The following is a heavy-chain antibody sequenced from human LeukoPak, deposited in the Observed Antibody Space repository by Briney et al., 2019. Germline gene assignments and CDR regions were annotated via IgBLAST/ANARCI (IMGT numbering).Heavy chain of an antibody. Sequence: PSETLSLTCAVSGGSISSGGYSWSWIRQPPGKGLEWIGYIYHSGSTYYNPSLKSRVTISVDRSKNQFSLKLSSVTAADTAVYYCARENPTRRDGHNYRYFDLWGRGTLVTVSS. CDR3: ARENPTRRDGHNYRYFDL. CDR2: IYHSGST. J-gene: IGHJ2*01. CDR1: GGSISSGGYS. D-gene: IGHD5-24*01. V-gene: IGHV4-30-2*01.